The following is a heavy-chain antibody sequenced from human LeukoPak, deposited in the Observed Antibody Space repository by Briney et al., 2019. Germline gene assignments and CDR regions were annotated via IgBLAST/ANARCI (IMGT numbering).Heavy chain of an antibody. Sequence: GGSLRLSCAASGFTFSSYSMNWVRQAPGKGLEWVSSISSSSSYIYYADSVKGRFTISRDNAKNSLYLQMNSLRAEDTAVYYCARDFSLTRLERPFDYWGQGTLVTVSS. V-gene: IGHV3-21*01. CDR3: ARDFSLTRLERPFDY. CDR1: GFTFSSYS. D-gene: IGHD1-1*01. J-gene: IGHJ4*02. CDR2: ISSSSSYI.